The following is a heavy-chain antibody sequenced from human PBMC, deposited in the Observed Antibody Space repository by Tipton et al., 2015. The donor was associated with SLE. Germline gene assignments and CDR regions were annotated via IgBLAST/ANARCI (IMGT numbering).Heavy chain of an antibody. CDR2: ISGSGGST. CDR3: ARGAGSTAFFDY. CDR1: GFTFSSYG. D-gene: IGHD6-19*01. J-gene: IGHJ4*02. Sequence: GSLRLSCAASGFTFSSYGMSWVRQAPGKGLEWVSAISGSGGSTYYADSVKGRFTISRDNSKNTLYLQMNSLRAEDTAVYYCARGAGSTAFFDYWGQGTLVTVSS. V-gene: IGHV3-23*01.